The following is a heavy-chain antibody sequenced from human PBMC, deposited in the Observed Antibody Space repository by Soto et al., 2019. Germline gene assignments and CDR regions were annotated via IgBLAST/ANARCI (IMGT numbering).Heavy chain of an antibody. CDR2: IYYSGST. CDR1: GGSISSRGYY. V-gene: IGHV4-39*01. CDR3: STSNWFDP. Sequence: QLQLQESGPGLVKPSETLSLTCTVSGGSISSRGYYWGWIRQPPGEGLEWIGTIYYSGSTYSNPSLKSRVTISVDTSKNQFSLKLSSVTAAATAVYYGSTSNWFDPWGQGTLVTVSS. J-gene: IGHJ5*02.